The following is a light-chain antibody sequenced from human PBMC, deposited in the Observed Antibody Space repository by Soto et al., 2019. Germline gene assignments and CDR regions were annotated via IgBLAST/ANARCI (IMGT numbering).Light chain of an antibody. CDR2: DAS. V-gene: IGKV1-33*01. J-gene: IGKJ4*01. Sequence: DIQMTQSPSSLSASVGDRVTIACQATQDIHRFLAWYQQKPGKAPKFLIFDASNVERGVPSRFSGSGAGTDFTFTISSLQPEDIATYFCQQYDSLPLTFGGGTKVEV. CDR3: QQYDSLPLT. CDR1: QDIHRF.